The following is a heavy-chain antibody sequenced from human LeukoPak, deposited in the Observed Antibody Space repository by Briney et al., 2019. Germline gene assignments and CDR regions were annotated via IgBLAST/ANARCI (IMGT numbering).Heavy chain of an antibody. D-gene: IGHD2-2*01. CDR3: ARMPVALDI. CDR1: GYTFTGYY. V-gene: IGHV1-2*02. CDR2: INPNSGGT. J-gene: IGHJ3*02. Sequence: ASVKVSCKASGYTFTGYYMHWVRQAPGQGLEWVGWINPNSGGTNYAQKFQGRVTMTRDTSISTVYMELNRLTSDDTAIYYCARMPVALDIWGQGTRVTVSS.